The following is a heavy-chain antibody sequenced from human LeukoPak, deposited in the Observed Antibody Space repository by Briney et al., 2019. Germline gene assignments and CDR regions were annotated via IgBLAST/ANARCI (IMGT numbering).Heavy chain of an antibody. J-gene: IGHJ4*02. Sequence: PGGSLRLSCAASGFTLSSYWMHWVRQAPGKGLVWVSRINSDGRSTDYADSVKGRFTISRDNAKNTLYLQMNSLRVEDTAVYYCTTLVVPSYWGQGTLVTVSS. D-gene: IGHD2-2*01. V-gene: IGHV3-74*01. CDR2: INSDGRST. CDR3: TTLVVPSY. CDR1: GFTLSSYW.